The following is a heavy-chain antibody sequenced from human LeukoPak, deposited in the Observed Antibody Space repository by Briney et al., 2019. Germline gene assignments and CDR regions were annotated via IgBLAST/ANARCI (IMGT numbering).Heavy chain of an antibody. Sequence: PSETLSLTCAVSGYSISSGYYWGWIRQPPGKGLEWIGSIYYSGSTYYNPSLKSRVTISVDTSKNQFSLKLSSVTAADTAVYYCARPTTTDAFDIWGQGTMVTVSS. CDR2: IYYSGST. D-gene: IGHD4-17*01. J-gene: IGHJ3*02. V-gene: IGHV4-38-2*01. CDR3: ARPTTTDAFDI. CDR1: GYSISSGYY.